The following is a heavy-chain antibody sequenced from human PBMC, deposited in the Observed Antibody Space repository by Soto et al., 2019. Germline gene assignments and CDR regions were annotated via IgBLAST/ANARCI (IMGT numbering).Heavy chain of an antibody. CDR2: INHSGST. CDR3: ARTGPFFNRRSDP. Sequence: SETLSLTCAVYGGSFSGYYWSWIRQPPGKGLEWIGEINHSGSTNYNPSLKSRVTISVDTSKNQFSLKLSSVTAADTAVYYCARTGPFFNRRSDPWGQGTLVPVSS. D-gene: IGHD3-10*01. CDR1: GGSFSGYY. J-gene: IGHJ5*02. V-gene: IGHV4-34*01.